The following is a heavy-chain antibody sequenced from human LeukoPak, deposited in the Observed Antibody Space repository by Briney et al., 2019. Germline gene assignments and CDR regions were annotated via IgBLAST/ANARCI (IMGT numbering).Heavy chain of an antibody. CDR1: GLTFSSYS. CDR2: MSINSGLK. D-gene: IGHD6-6*01. CDR3: AREFEYRTSGAVY. Sequence: GGSLRLSCAASGLTFSSYSMNWVRQAPGKGLQWVSSMSINSGLKYHADSVKGRFTISRDNAKNSLYLQMNSLRAEDTAVYYCAREFEYRTSGAVYWGQGTLFTVSS. J-gene: IGHJ4*02. V-gene: IGHV3-21*01.